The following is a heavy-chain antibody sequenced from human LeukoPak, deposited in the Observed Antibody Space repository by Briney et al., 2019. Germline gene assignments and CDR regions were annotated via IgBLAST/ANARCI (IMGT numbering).Heavy chain of an antibody. CDR1: GFTFSSYA. CDR3: AKDSCSSTSCYNYYYYYMDV. J-gene: IGHJ6*03. D-gene: IGHD2-2*02. CDR2: IGSSGDIT. Sequence: PGGSLRLSCAASGFTFSSYAMSWVRQAPGMGLEWVSSIGSSGDITYYADSVKGRFAISRDNSKNTLYLQMNSLRAEDTAVYYCAKDSCSSTSCYNYYYYYMDVWGKGTTVTISS. V-gene: IGHV3-23*01.